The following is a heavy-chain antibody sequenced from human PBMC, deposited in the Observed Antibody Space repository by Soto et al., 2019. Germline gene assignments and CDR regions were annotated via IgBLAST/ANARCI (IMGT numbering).Heavy chain of an antibody. CDR2: IYHSGST. CDR1: GGSINSGGYS. J-gene: IGHJ4*02. CDR3: PRVQDR. Sequence: SETLSLTCTVSGGSINSGGYSWSWIRQPPGKGLEWIGYIYHSGSTYYNPSLKSRVTISVDRSKNQVSLKLRSVTAADTSVCCCPRVQDRRGQGPLVTLS. D-gene: IGHD1-1*01. V-gene: IGHV4-30-2*01.